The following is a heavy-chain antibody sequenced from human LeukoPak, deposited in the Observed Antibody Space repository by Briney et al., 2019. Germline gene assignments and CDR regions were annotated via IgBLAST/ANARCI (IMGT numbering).Heavy chain of an antibody. J-gene: IGHJ6*02. CDR1: GFTFSSYS. V-gene: IGHV3-21*05. CDR3: ARGGRYDFWSGWAQSDYYYGMDV. CDR2: ISSSSSYT. Sequence: PGGSLRLSCAASGFTFSSYSMNWVRQAPGKGLEWVSYISSSSSYTNYADSVKGRFTISRDNAKNSLYLQMNSLRAEDTAVYYCARGGRYDFWSGWAQSDYYYGMDVWGQGTTVTVSS. D-gene: IGHD3-3*01.